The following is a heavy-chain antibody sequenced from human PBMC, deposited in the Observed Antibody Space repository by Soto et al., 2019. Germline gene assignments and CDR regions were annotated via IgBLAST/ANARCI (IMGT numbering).Heavy chain of an antibody. D-gene: IGHD2-15*01. Sequence: QVQLVESGGGVVQPGRSLRLSCAASGFTFSSYGMHWVRQAPGKGLEWVAVIWYDGINKYYADSVKGRFTISRDNSKNTLYVQMNSLRAEDPAVYYCGRDAGGRIEYWGQGTLVTVSS. CDR3: GRDAGGRIEY. V-gene: IGHV3-33*01. CDR2: IWYDGINK. J-gene: IGHJ4*02. CDR1: GFTFSSYG.